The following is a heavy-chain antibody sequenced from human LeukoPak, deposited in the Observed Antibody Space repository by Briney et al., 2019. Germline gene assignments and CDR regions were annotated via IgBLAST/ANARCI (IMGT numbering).Heavy chain of an antibody. CDR1: GFTFSSYS. D-gene: IGHD5-12*01. Sequence: GGSLRLSCAASGFTFSSYSMNWVRQAPGKGLEWVSYISSSSTTIYYADSVKGRFTISRDNAKNSLYLQMNSLRAEDTAVYYCARDDVDIVAPGFDYWGQGTLVTVSS. CDR3: ARDDVDIVAPGFDY. V-gene: IGHV3-48*04. CDR2: ISSSSTTI. J-gene: IGHJ4*02.